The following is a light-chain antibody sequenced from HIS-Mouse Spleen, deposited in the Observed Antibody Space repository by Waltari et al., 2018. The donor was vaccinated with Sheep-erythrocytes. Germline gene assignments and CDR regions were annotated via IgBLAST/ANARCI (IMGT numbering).Light chain of an antibody. J-gene: IGLJ3*02. Sequence: SYELTQPPPASVSPGQTARITCSGDALPKKYAYWDQPKSGQAPVLVIYEDSKRPSGIPERFSGSSSGTMATLTISGAQVEDEADYYCYSTDSSGNHRVFGGGTKLTVL. CDR2: EDS. CDR1: ALPKKY. CDR3: YSTDSSGNHRV. V-gene: IGLV3-10*01.